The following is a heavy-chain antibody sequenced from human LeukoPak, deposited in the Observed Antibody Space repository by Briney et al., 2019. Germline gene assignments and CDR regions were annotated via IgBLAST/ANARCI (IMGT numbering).Heavy chain of an antibody. D-gene: IGHD2-2*01. J-gene: IGHJ1*01. V-gene: IGHV3-11*04. Sequence: GGSLRLSCAASGFTFSDFYMSWIRQAPGKVLEWLSYISNIGSTIYYADSVKGRFTISRDNAKNSLYLQIHSLRAEDTAVYYCARDRWGYCSSTSCYSQYFQHWGQGTPVTVSS. CDR1: GFTFSDFY. CDR3: ARDRWGYCSSTSCYSQYFQH. CDR2: ISNIGSTI.